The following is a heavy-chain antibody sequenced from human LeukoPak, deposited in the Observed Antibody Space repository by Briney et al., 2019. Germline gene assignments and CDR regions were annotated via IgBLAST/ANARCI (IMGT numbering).Heavy chain of an antibody. D-gene: IGHD5-18*01. CDR2: ISYDGSNK. Sequence: GGSLRLSCADSGFTFSSYAMHWGRQAPGKGLEWVAVISYDGSNKYYADSVKGRFTISRDNSKNTLYLQMKSLRAEDTAVYYCATDSYEDYWGQGTLVTVSS. J-gene: IGHJ4*02. CDR1: GFTFSSYA. V-gene: IGHV3-30*01. CDR3: ATDSYEDY.